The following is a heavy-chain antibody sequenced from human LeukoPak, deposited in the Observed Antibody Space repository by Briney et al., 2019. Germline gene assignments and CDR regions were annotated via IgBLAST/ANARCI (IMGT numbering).Heavy chain of an antibody. D-gene: IGHD5-12*01. J-gene: IGHJ4*02. V-gene: IGHV4-39*01. CDR2: IYYSGST. Sequence: PSETLSLTCTVSGGSVSSGSYYWSWIRQPPGKGLEWIGSIYYSGSTYYNPSLKSRVTISVDTSKNQFSLKLSSVTAADTAVYYCVRLVGGDIDYWGQGTLVTVSS. CDR1: GGSVSSGSYY. CDR3: VRLVGGDIDY.